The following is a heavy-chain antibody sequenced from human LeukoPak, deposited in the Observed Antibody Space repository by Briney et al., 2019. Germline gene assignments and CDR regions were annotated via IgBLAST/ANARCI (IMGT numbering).Heavy chain of an antibody. CDR2: ISGGVTNI. Sequence: GGSLRLSCVASGFTLSSYAMSWVRQAPGAGLGWVSAISGGVTNISYADSVKGRFTISRDNSKNTLYLQMNSLRGEDTAVYYCAKGAEIVVAGTGVDYWGQGTLVTVSS. J-gene: IGHJ4*02. CDR1: GFTLSSYA. V-gene: IGHV3-23*01. CDR3: AKGAEIVVAGTGVDY. D-gene: IGHD6-19*01.